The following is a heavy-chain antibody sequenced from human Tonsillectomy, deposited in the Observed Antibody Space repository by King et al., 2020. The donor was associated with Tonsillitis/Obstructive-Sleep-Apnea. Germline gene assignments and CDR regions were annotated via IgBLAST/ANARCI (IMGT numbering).Heavy chain of an antibody. J-gene: IGHJ3*02. CDR1: GFTFDDYA. Sequence: QLVQSGGGLVQPGRSLRLSCAASGFTFDDYAMHWVRQAPGKGLEWVSGISWNSGSIGCADSVKGRFTISRDNAKNSLYLQKNSLRAEDTALYYCAKDANLEWHVGAFDIWGQGTMVTVSS. CDR3: AKDANLEWHVGAFDI. CDR2: ISWNSGSI. V-gene: IGHV3-9*01. D-gene: IGHD3-3*01.